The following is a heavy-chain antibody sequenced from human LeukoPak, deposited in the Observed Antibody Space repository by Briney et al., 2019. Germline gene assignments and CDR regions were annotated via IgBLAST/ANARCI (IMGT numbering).Heavy chain of an antibody. V-gene: IGHV1-18*01. J-gene: IGHJ6*03. CDR1: GYTFTTYG. CDR2: ISAYNGNT. Sequence: ASVKVSCKASGYTFTTYGISWVRQAPGQGLDWMGWISAYNGNTNYAQKLQGRVTMTTDTSTSAAHMELRSLRSDDTAVYYCARLRLLWFGEGDYYYMDVWGKGTTVTVSS. CDR3: ARLRLLWFGEGDYYYMDV. D-gene: IGHD3-10*01.